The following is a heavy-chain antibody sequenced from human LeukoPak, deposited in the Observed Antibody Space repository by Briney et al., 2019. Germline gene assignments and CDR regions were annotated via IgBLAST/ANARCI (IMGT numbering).Heavy chain of an antibody. CDR3: ARGDSSGYSYYYYYGMDV. CDR1: GYTFTSYY. J-gene: IGHJ6*02. V-gene: IGHV1-46*01. CDR2: INPSGGST. D-gene: IGHD3-22*01. Sequence: ASVTVSCKASGYTFTSYYMHWVRQAPGQGLEWMGIINPSGGSTSYAQKFQGRVTMTRDTSTSTVYMELSSLRSEDTAVYYCARGDSSGYSYYYYYGMDVWGQGTTVTVSS.